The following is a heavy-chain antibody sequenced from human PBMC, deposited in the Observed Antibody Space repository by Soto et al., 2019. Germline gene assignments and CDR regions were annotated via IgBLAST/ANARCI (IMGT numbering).Heavy chain of an antibody. Sequence: EVQLVESGGGLVKPGGSLRLSCAASGFTFSNAWMSWVRQAPGKGLEWVGRIKSKTDGGTTDYAAPVKGRFTISRDDSKNTLYLQMNSLKTEDTAVYYCTTERNYYDSSGYYYRGDYWGQGTLVTVSS. CDR2: IKSKTDGGTT. D-gene: IGHD3-22*01. V-gene: IGHV3-15*01. J-gene: IGHJ4*02. CDR1: GFTFSNAW. CDR3: TTERNYYDSSGYYYRGDY.